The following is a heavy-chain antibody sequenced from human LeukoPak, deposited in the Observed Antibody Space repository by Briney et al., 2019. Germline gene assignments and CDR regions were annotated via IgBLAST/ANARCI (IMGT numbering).Heavy chain of an antibody. Sequence: GGSLRLSCAASGFTFSSYGMNWVRQAPGKGLEGVAFIRYDGSNKYYADSVKGRFTISRDNSKNTLYLQMNSLRAEDTAVYYCAKDLAKCSSTSCYVWGQGTLVTVSS. CDR1: GFTFSSYG. CDR3: AKDLAKCSSTSCYV. J-gene: IGHJ4*02. V-gene: IGHV3-30*02. CDR2: IRYDGSNK. D-gene: IGHD2-2*01.